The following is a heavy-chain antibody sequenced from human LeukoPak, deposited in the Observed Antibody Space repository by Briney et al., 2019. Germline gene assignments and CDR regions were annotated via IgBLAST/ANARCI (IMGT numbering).Heavy chain of an antibody. V-gene: IGHV4-30-4*08. Sequence: SETLSLTCTVSGDSISSSNYYWSWIRQPPGKGLEWIGYIYYSGSTYYNPSLKSRVTISVDTSKNQFSLKLSSVTAADTAVYYCARVLVRSTPPNWFDPWGQGTLVTVSS. D-gene: IGHD3-3*01. CDR2: IYYSGST. CDR1: GDSISSSNYY. CDR3: ARVLVRSTPPNWFDP. J-gene: IGHJ5*02.